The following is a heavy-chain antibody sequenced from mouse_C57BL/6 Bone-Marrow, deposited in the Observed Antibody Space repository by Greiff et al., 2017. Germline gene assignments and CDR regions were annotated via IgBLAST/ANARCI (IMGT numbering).Heavy chain of an antibody. CDR1: GYTFTSYW. J-gene: IGHJ3*01. V-gene: IGHV1-55*01. CDR3: ARETLGYLPAY. CDR2: LYPGSGST. Sequence: VQLQQPGAELVKPGASVKMSCKASGYTFTSYWITWVKQRPGQGLEWIGDLYPGSGSTNYNEKFKSKATLTVDTSSSTAYMQLSSLTSEDSAVDYCARETLGYLPAYWGQGTLVTVSA. D-gene: IGHD5-1-1*01.